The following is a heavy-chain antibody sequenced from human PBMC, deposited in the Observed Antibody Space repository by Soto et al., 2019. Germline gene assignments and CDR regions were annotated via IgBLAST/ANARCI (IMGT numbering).Heavy chain of an antibody. CDR2: IIPILGIA. Sequence: QVQLVQSGAEVKKPGSSVKVSCKASGGTFSKYTISWVRQAPGQGLEWLGRIIPILGIANAAQKFQGRVTITADKSTSAAYMELSSLRYEDPAVYYCARADYGGDFDAFDIWGQGTMVTVSS. J-gene: IGHJ3*02. V-gene: IGHV1-69*02. D-gene: IGHD2-21*02. CDR3: ARADYGGDFDAFDI. CDR1: GGTFSKYT.